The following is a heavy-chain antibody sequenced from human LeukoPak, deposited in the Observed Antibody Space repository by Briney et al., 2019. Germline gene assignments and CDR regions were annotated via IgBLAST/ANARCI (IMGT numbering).Heavy chain of an antibody. CDR1: GGTFSSYA. J-gene: IGHJ3*02. Sequence: SVKVTCKASGGTFSSYAISWVRQAPGQGLEWMGGIIPIFGTANYAQKVQGRVTITADKSTSTAYMELSSLRSEDTAVYYCARGLGDYGVLGAFDIWGQGTMVTVSS. D-gene: IGHD4-17*01. V-gene: IGHV1-69*06. CDR3: ARGLGDYGVLGAFDI. CDR2: IIPIFGTA.